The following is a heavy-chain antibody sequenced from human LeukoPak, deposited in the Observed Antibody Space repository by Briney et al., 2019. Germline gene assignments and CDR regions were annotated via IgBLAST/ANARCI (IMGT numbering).Heavy chain of an antibody. Sequence: SETLSLTCTVSGGSISRGGYYWSWIRQHPGKGLEWIGYIYFSGSTYYNPSLKSRVTISVDTSKNQFSLKLSSVTAADTAVYYCARDALYGSKVDIWGQGTMVTVSS. CDR3: ARDALYGSKVDI. CDR1: GGSISRGGYY. D-gene: IGHD3-10*01. V-gene: IGHV4-31*03. J-gene: IGHJ3*02. CDR2: IYFSGST.